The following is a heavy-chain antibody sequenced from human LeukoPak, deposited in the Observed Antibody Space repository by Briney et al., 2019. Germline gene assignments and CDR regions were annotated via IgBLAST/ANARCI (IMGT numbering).Heavy chain of an antibody. V-gene: IGHV4-59*01. CDR1: GGSISSYY. Sequence: SETLSLTCTVSGGSISSYYWNWIRQPPGKGLEWIGYIYYSGSTNYNPSLKSRVTISVDTSKNQFSLKLSSVTAADTAVYYCARDRRGSNHRFDYWGQGTLVTVSS. D-gene: IGHD3-10*01. CDR3: ARDRRGSNHRFDY. J-gene: IGHJ4*02. CDR2: IYYSGST.